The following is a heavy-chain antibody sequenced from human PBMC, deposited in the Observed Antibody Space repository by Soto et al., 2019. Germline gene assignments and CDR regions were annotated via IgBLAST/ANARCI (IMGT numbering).Heavy chain of an antibody. J-gene: IGHJ6*02. D-gene: IGHD4-17*01. V-gene: IGHV1-69*13. CDR2: IIPIFGTA. Sequence: GASVKVSCRASGGTFSSYAISWVRQPPGQGLEWMGGIIPIFGTANYAQKFQGRVTITADESTSTAYMELSSLRSEDTAVYYCARVMTTVTFYGMDVWGQGTTVTVSS. CDR3: ARVMTTVTFYGMDV. CDR1: GGTFSSYA.